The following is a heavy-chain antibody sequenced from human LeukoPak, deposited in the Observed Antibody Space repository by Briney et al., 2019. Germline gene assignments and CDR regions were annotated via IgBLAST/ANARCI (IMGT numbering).Heavy chain of an antibody. Sequence: GASVTVSCKASGYTFTSYAMHWVRQAPGQRLEWMGWINAGNGNTKYSQKFQGRVTITRDTSASTAYMELSSLRSEDTAVYYCARDRLGDTAMGYFDYWGQGTLVTVSS. CDR3: ARDRLGDTAMGYFDY. J-gene: IGHJ4*02. CDR1: GYTFTSYA. CDR2: INAGNGNT. V-gene: IGHV1-3*01. D-gene: IGHD5-18*01.